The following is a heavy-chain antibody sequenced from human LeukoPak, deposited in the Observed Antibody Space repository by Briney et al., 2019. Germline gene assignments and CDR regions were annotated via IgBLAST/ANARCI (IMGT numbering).Heavy chain of an antibody. CDR2: INGDGSIT. CDR1: GFTFSSYW. D-gene: IGHD6-13*01. CDR3: ARVPLIAAAPFDY. V-gene: IGHV3-74*01. Sequence: GGSLRLSCAASGFTFSSYWMHWVRQAPGKGLVWVSRINGDGSITTHADSVKGRFTISRDNSKNTLYLQMNSLRAGDTAVYYCARVPLIAAAPFDYWGQGTLVTVSS. J-gene: IGHJ4*02.